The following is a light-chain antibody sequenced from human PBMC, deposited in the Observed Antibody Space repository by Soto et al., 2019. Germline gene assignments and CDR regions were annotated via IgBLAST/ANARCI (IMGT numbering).Light chain of an antibody. CDR1: QSVSSS. J-gene: IGKJ1*01. V-gene: IGKV3-11*01. Sequence: EIVLTQSPATLSLSPGESATLSCRASQSVSSSLDWYQQKPGQAPRLLIHHSSSRATGIPARFSGGGSGTDFTLTIINLEPEDFAVYYCHQRSNWPQTFGQGTKVEIK. CDR3: HQRSNWPQT. CDR2: HSS.